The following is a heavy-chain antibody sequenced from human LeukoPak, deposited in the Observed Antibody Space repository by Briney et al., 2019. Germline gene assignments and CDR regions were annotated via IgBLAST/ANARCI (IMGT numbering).Heavy chain of an antibody. D-gene: IGHD3-10*01. CDR2: ISSSSSYI. J-gene: IGHJ5*02. Sequence: GGSLRLSCAASGFTFSSYSMNWVRQAPGKGLEWVSSISSSSSYIYYADSVKGRFTISRDNAKNSLYLQMNSLRAEDTAVYYCARGGSGLNWFDPWGQGTLVTVSS. CDR1: GFTFSSYS. CDR3: ARGGSGLNWFDP. V-gene: IGHV3-21*01.